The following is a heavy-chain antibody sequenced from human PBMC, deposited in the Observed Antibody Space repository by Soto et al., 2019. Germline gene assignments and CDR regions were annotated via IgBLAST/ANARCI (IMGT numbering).Heavy chain of an antibody. V-gene: IGHV3-23*01. D-gene: IGHD3-10*01. CDR3: AKVGGGLLWFGDSWFDP. J-gene: IGHJ5*02. CDR1: GFTFSSYA. Sequence: EVQLLESGGGLVQPGGSLRLSCAASGFTFSSYAKSWVRQAPGKGLEWVSAISGSGGSTYYADSVKGRFTISRDNSKNTLYLQMNSLRAEDTAVYYCAKVGGGLLWFGDSWFDPWGQGTLVTVSS. CDR2: ISGSGGST.